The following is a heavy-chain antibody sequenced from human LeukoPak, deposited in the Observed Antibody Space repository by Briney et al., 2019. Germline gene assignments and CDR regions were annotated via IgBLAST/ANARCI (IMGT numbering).Heavy chain of an antibody. CDR1: GYSISSGYY. Sequence: SETLSLTCTVSGYSISSGYYWGWIRQPPGKGLEWIGCIEGHIYYSPFLKSRLYISLDTSRSQFSLKMMSVTAADTAIYFCARQLETKGEWAFDVWGQGTMVIASS. V-gene: IGHV4-38-2*02. J-gene: IGHJ3*01. CDR2: IEGHI. D-gene: IGHD1-1*01. CDR3: ARQLETKGEWAFDV.